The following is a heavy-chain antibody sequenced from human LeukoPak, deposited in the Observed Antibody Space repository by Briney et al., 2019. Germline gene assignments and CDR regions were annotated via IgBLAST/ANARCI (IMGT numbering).Heavy chain of an antibody. CDR2: IHYSENT. V-gene: IGHV4-39*01. Sequence: SETLSLTCTVSGGSISSSSHYWGWIRQPPGKELEWIGSIHYSENTYDNPSLKSRVTISVDTSKNQFSLRLSSLTAADTAVYYCVRTAGYFDYWGQGTLVTVSS. J-gene: IGHJ4*02. CDR1: GGSISSSSHY. CDR3: VRTAGYFDY. D-gene: IGHD6-25*01.